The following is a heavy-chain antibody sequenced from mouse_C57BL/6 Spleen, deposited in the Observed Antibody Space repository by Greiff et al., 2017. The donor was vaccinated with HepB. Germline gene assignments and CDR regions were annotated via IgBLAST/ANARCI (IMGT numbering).Heavy chain of an antibody. J-gene: IGHJ2*01. Sequence: EVQLQQSGTVLARPGASVKMSCKTSGYTFTSYWMHWVKQRPGQGLEWIGAIHPGNSDTSYNQKFKGKAKLTAVTSASTAYMELSSLTNEDSAVYYCTRPKESVYFDYWGQGTTLTVSS. V-gene: IGHV1-5*01. CDR1: GYTFTSYW. CDR3: TRPKESVYFDY. CDR2: IHPGNSDT.